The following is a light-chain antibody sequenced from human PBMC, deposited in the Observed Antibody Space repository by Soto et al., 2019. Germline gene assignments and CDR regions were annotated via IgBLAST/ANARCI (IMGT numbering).Light chain of an antibody. Sequence: QSVLTQPPSVSGAPGQRVTISCTGSSSNIGAGYDVHWYQPLPGTAPKLLIYGNSNRPSGVPDRFSGSKSGTSAALAITGIQAEDEADSYCQSYDSSLSGSVVFGGGTQLTVL. CDR2: GNS. J-gene: IGLJ2*01. V-gene: IGLV1-40*01. CDR3: QSYDSSLSGSVV. CDR1: SSNIGAGYD.